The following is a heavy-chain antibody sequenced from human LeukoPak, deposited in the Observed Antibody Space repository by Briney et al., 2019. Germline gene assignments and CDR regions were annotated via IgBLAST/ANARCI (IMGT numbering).Heavy chain of an antibody. D-gene: IGHD3-10*01. J-gene: IGHJ6*02. CDR3: ARAYYYGSGSYYNPFGWDV. CDR2: IYYSGST. CDR1: GGSISSGGYY. Sequence: SQTLSLTCTVSGGSISSGGYYWSWIRQHPGKGLEWIGYIYYSGSTYYNPSLKSRVTISVDTSKNQFSLKLSSVTAADTAVYYCARAYYYGSGSYYNPFGWDVWGQGTTVTVSS. V-gene: IGHV4-31*03.